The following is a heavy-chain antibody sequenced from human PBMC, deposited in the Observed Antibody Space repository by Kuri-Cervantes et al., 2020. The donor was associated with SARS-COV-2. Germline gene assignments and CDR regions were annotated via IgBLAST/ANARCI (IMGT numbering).Heavy chain of an antibody. D-gene: IGHD1-26*01. CDR3: ARASLQEYSGSYFHYFDY. J-gene: IGHJ4*02. CDR2: ISSSSTI. Sequence: GESLKISCAASGFTFSDYYMNWVRQAPGKGLEWVSCISSSSTIYYADSVKGRFTISRDNAKNSLYLQMNSLRAEDTAVYYCARASLQEYSGSYFHYFDYWGQGTLVTVSS. CDR1: GFTFSDYY. V-gene: IGHV3-69-1*02.